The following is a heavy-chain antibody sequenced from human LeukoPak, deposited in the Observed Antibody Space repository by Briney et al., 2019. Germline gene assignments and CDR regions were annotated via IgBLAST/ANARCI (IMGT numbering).Heavy chain of an antibody. Sequence: GGSLRLSCAASGFTFTSYAMSWVRQAPGKGLEWVSAISGSGGSTYYADSVKGRFTISRDNSKRTVSLQMDSLRAEDTAVYYCAKDRSGYYPLGVGSWDQGTLVTVSS. V-gene: IGHV3-23*01. CDR3: AKDRSGYYPLGVGS. D-gene: IGHD3-22*01. CDR1: GFTFTSYA. J-gene: IGHJ5*02. CDR2: ISGSGGST.